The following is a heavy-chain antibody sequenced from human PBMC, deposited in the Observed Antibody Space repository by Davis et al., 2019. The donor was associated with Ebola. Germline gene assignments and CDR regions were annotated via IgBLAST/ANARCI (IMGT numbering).Heavy chain of an antibody. J-gene: IGHJ6*02. V-gene: IGHV3-7*01. D-gene: IGHD3-3*01. Sequence: PGGSLRLSCAPSAFTFSSYGMSWVRQAPGKGLEWVANIKQDGSEKYYVDSVKGRFTISRDNAKNSLYLQMTSLRDEDTAVYYCARDQYYDFWSGYFGSYEGGGMDVWGQGTTVTVSS. CDR3: ARDQYYDFWSGYFGSYEGGGMDV. CDR2: IKQDGSEK. CDR1: AFTFSSYG.